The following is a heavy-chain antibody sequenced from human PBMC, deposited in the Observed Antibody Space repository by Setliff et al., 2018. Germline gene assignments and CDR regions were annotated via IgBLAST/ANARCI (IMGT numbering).Heavy chain of an antibody. J-gene: IGHJ4*02. Sequence: ASVKVSCKASGYSFTPYGISWVRQAPGQGLEWMGWISSDNYKTNHLERFTGENANTKYAQKFQGRVTMTRDTSTSTAYMELSSLRSEDRAIYHCVRGGRTLTTLPPSPPFAYWGQGTLVTSPQ. V-gene: IGHV1-18*01. D-gene: IGHD4-17*01. CDR2: ISSDNYKTNHLERFTGENANT. CDR3: VRGGRTLTTLPPSPPFAY. CDR1: GYSFTPYG.